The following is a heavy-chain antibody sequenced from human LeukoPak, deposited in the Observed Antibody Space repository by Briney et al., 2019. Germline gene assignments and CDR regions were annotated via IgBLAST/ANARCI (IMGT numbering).Heavy chain of an antibody. Sequence: PSETLSLTCTVSGGSISSYYWSWIRQPPGKGLEWIGYIYYSGSTNYNPSLKSRVTISVDTSKNQFSLKLSSVTAADTAVYYCARSLLGFVDYDYWGQGTLVTVSS. CDR3: ARSLLGFVDYDY. CDR1: GGSISSYY. D-gene: IGHD5-12*01. CDR2: IYYSGST. V-gene: IGHV4-59*12. J-gene: IGHJ4*02.